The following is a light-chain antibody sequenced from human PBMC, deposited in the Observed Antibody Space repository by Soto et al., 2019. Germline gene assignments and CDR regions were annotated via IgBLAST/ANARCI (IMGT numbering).Light chain of an antibody. CDR3: QQYNSYST. J-gene: IGKJ1*01. CDR1: QTISTS. V-gene: IGKV1-5*01. Sequence: DIQMTQSPSSLSASVGDGVTITCRASQTISTSLNWYRQNPGRAPDLLIYAASTLQSGVPSRVGGSGSGTEFTLTISSPQPNDFATYYCQQYNSYSTFGQGTKVDI. CDR2: AAS.